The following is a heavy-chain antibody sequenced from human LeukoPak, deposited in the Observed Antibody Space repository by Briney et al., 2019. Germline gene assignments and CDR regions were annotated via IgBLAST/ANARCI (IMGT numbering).Heavy chain of an antibody. Sequence: PSETLSLTCTVSGDSISGYYWSWIRHPPGKGLQWIGYVFPSGSADYIPSLKSRVTISADTSKSQISLKLNSVTAADTAVYFCTRGSRLGMALTTFDFWGQGTLVTVSS. CDR3: TRGSRLGMALTTFDF. CDR2: VFPSGSA. D-gene: IGHD5-24*01. V-gene: IGHV4-4*09. J-gene: IGHJ4*02. CDR1: GDSISGYY.